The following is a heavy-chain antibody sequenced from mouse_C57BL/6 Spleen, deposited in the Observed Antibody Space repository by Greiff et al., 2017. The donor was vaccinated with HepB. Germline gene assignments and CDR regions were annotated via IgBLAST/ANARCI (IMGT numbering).Heavy chain of an antibody. CDR2: IWWDDDK. Sequence: QVQLKESGPGILQPSQTLSLTCSFSGFSLSTFGMGVGWIRQPSGKGLEWLAHIWWDDDKYYNPALKSRLTISKDTSKNQVFLKIANVDTADTATYYCARIGSYYYGSSYDGWYFDVWGTGTTVTVSS. CDR3: ARIGSYYYGSSYDGWYFDV. CDR1: GFSLSTFGMG. J-gene: IGHJ1*03. V-gene: IGHV8-8*01. D-gene: IGHD1-1*01.